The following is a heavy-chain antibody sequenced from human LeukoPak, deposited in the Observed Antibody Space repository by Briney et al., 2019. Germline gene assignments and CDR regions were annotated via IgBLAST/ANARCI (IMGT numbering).Heavy chain of an antibody. Sequence: PGGSLRLSCAASGFTFSSYGMHWVRQAPGEGLEWVAYIGYDGSKKYYSDSVKGRFTISRDNSKNTVHLQMNSLRAADTALYFCARDPGGIYYIAYWGQGTLVTVSS. D-gene: IGHD2-15*01. CDR3: ARDPGGIYYIAY. CDR2: IGYDGSKK. CDR1: GFTFSSYG. V-gene: IGHV3-30*02. J-gene: IGHJ4*02.